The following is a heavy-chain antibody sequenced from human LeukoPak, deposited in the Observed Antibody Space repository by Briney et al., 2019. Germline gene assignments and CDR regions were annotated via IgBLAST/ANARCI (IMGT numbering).Heavy chain of an antibody. V-gene: IGHV3-66*01. CDR1: GVSVSSNF. D-gene: IGHD6-13*01. CDR2: IYSGGET. J-gene: IGHJ5*02. Sequence: GGSLRLSCAASGVSVSSNFMIWVRQAPGKGLEWAPLIYSGGETSYADSVKGRFSISRDNSKNTLYLQMNSLRVEDTAVYYCTRDPPAVAINTYAWGQGALVTVSS. CDR3: TRDPPAVAINTYA.